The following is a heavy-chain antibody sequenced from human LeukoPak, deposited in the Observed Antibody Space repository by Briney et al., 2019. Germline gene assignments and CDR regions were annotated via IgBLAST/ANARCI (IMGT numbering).Heavy chain of an antibody. CDR1: GYTFTNYW. D-gene: IGHD6-13*01. CDR2: IYPVDSET. V-gene: IGHV5-51*01. Sequence: GESLKISCKGSGYTFTNYWIGWGRQMPGKGLEWMGIIYPVDSETAFSPSFQGQVTISADKSINTAFLQWTSLKASDTAMYYCARSQDSSSDAFDVWGQGTMVTVSS. J-gene: IGHJ3*01. CDR3: ARSQDSSSDAFDV.